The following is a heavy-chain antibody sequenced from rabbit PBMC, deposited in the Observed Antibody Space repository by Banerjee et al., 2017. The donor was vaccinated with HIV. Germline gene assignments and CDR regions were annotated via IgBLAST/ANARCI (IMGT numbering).Heavy chain of an antibody. CDR1: GFSFSSGYD. CDR3: ARSGDGDYNYAFNL. D-gene: IGHD2-1*01. V-gene: IGHV1S40*01. J-gene: IGHJ4*01. Sequence: QQLEESGGDLVKPGASLTLTCTASGFSFSSGYDMCWVRQAPGKGLEWIGCIYTGIGSTDYASWAKGRFTISKTSSTTVTLQMASLTAVDTATYFCARSGDGDYNYAFNLWGPGTLVTVS. CDR2: IYTGIGST.